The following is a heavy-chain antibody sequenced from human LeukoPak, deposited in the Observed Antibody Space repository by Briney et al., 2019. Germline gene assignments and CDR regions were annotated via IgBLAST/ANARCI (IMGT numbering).Heavy chain of an antibody. D-gene: IGHD5-18*01. CDR2: VYYSGST. Sequence: PSETLSLTCTVSADSISSTSYYWGWIRQPPGKGLEWIGSVYYSGSTYSNPSLKSRVTMSVDKSKNQFSLNLNSVTAADTAVYYCARFRGYSYGYVDYWGQGALVTVSS. J-gene: IGHJ4*02. CDR3: ARFRGYSYGYVDY. CDR1: ADSISSTSYY. V-gene: IGHV4-39*07.